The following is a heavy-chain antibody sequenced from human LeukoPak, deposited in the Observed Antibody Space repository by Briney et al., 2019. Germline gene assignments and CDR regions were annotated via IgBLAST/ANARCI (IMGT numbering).Heavy chain of an antibody. D-gene: IGHD5-18*01. Sequence: ATVKISCKVSGYTFTDYYMHWVQQAPGKGLEWMGLVDPEDGETIYAEKFQGRVTITADTSTDTAYMELSSLRSEDTAVYYCARDSGGYSYGEFDYWGQGTLVTVSS. V-gene: IGHV1-69-2*01. CDR3: ARDSGGYSYGEFDY. CDR2: VDPEDGET. CDR1: GYTFTDYY. J-gene: IGHJ4*02.